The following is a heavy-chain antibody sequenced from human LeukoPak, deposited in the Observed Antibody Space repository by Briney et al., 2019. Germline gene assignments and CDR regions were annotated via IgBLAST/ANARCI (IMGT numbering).Heavy chain of an antibody. CDR2: IIPIFGIA. CDR3: ARDPLEQPFDY. Sequence: GASVKVSCKASGGTFSSYAISWVRQAPGQGLEWMGRIIPIFGIANYAQKFQGRVTITADKSTSTAYMELSSLRSEDTAVYYCARDPLEQPFDYWGQGTLVTVSS. D-gene: IGHD3-3*01. J-gene: IGHJ4*02. V-gene: IGHV1-69*04. CDR1: GGTFSSYA.